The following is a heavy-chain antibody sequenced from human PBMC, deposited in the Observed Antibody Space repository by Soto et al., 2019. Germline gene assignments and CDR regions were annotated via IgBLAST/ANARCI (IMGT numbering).Heavy chain of an antibody. D-gene: IGHD5-18*01. J-gene: IGHJ4*02. Sequence: EVQLVESGGGFVQPWGSLRLACAASGFTVSSNYMSWVRQAPGKGLEWGSVIYSGGSAYYADSVKGRCTISRDNSKNTVFLQMTRLRAADTAVYYCARHGYSYGGGYFDYWGQGTLVTVSS. CDR3: ARHGYSYGGGYFDY. CDR2: IYSGGSA. V-gene: IGHV3-66*04. CDR1: GFTVSSNY.